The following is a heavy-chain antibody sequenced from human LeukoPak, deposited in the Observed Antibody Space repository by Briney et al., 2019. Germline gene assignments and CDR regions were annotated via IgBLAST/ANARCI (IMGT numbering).Heavy chain of an antibody. Sequence: ASVKVSCTASGGTFSSYAISWVRQAPGQGLEWMGRIIPILGIANYAQKFQGRVTITADKSTSTAYMELCSLRSEDTAVYYCARDYGGNSPPHYWGQGTLVTVSS. D-gene: IGHD4-17*01. V-gene: IGHV1-69*04. J-gene: IGHJ4*02. CDR2: IIPILGIA. CDR3: ARDYGGNSPPHY. CDR1: GGTFSSYA.